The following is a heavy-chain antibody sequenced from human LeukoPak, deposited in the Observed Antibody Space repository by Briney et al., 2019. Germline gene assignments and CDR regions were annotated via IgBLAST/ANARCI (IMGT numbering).Heavy chain of an antibody. CDR3: ARGSYSSGWLFDY. Sequence: SETLSLTCTVSGDSLSTSYWSWVRQPAGKGLEWIGRIYTSGYTNYNPSLRSRVTISVDTSKNQFSLKLSSVTAADTAVYYCARGSYSSGWLFDYWGQGTLVTVSS. CDR2: IYTSGYT. V-gene: IGHV4-4*07. D-gene: IGHD6-19*01. CDR1: GDSLSTSY. J-gene: IGHJ4*02.